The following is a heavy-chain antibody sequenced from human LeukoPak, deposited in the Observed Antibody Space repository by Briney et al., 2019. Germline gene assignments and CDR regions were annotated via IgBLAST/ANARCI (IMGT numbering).Heavy chain of an antibody. CDR2: INPNSGGT. Sequence: GASVKVSCKASGYTFTGYYMHWVRQAPGQGLEWMGWINPNSGGTNYAQKFQGRVTMTRDTSISTAYMELSRLRSDDTAVYYCARAYGSGSSNYYYMDVWGKGTTVTISS. D-gene: IGHD3-10*01. CDR3: ARAYGSGSSNYYYMDV. V-gene: IGHV1-2*02. J-gene: IGHJ6*03. CDR1: GYTFTGYY.